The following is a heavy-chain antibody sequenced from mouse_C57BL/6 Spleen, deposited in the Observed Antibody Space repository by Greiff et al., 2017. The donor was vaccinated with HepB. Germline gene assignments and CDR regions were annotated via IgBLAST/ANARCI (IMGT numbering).Heavy chain of an antibody. Sequence: DVMLVESGGDLVKPGGSLKLSCAASGFTFSSYGMSWVRQTPDKRLEWVATISSGGSYTYYPDSVKGRFTISRDNAKNTLYLQMSSLKSEDTAMYYCARQGSTVVAPLYWYFDVWGTGTTVTVSS. D-gene: IGHD1-1*01. CDR2: ISSGGSYT. J-gene: IGHJ1*03. CDR3: ARQGSTVVAPLYWYFDV. CDR1: GFTFSSYG. V-gene: IGHV5-6*02.